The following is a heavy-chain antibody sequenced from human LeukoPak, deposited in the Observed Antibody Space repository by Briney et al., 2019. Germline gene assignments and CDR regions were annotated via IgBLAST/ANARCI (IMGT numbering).Heavy chain of an antibody. CDR3: AKSSRPYYYYGMDV. Sequence: SETLSLTCTVSGGSISSSYYYWGWIRQPPGKGLEWFGSIYYSGSTYYNSSLKSRVTISVDTSKNQFSLKLSSVTAADTAVYYCAKSSRPYYYYGMDVWGQGTTVTVSS. CDR1: GGSISSSYYY. J-gene: IGHJ6*02. CDR2: IYYSGST. V-gene: IGHV4-39*07.